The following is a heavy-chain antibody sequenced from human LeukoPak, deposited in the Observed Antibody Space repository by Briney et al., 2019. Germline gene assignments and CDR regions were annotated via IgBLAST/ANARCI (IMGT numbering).Heavy chain of an antibody. CDR2: ISSSSSYT. CDR3: ASGGRYCSSTSCFDY. J-gene: IGHJ4*02. D-gene: IGHD2-2*01. V-gene: IGHV3-11*06. CDR1: GFTFSDYY. Sequence: GGSPRLSCAASGFTFSDYYMSWIRQAPGKGLEWVSYISSSSSYTNFADSVKGRFTISRDNAKNSLYLQMYSLRAEDTAVYYCASGGRYCSSTSCFDYWGQGTLVTVSS.